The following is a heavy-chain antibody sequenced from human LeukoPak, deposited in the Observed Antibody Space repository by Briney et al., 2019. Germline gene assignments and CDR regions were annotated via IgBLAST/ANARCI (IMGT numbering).Heavy chain of an antibody. CDR3: VRDGLLVSGVALDI. CDR2: IKTDGSST. D-gene: IGHD2-15*01. Sequence: GGSLRLSCAASGFTFSSYWMHWVRQAPGKGLVWVSRIKTDGSSTSYADSVKGRFTISRDNAKNPLFLQMNTLRAEDTAVYYCVRDGLLVSGVALDIWGQGTLVTVSS. V-gene: IGHV3-74*01. CDR1: GFTFSSYW. J-gene: IGHJ3*02.